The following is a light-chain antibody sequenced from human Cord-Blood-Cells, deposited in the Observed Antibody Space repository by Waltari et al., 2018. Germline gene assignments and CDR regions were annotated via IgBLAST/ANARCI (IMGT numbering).Light chain of an antibody. V-gene: IGKV1-39*01. J-gene: IGKJ2*01. CDR3: QQSYSTLYT. CDR2: AAS. CDR1: QSISSY. Sequence: DSQMTQSPSSRSASVGDRVTITCRASQSISSYLNWYQQKPGKAPKLLIYAASSLQSGVPSRFSGSGSGTDFTLTISSLQPEDFATYYCQQSYSTLYTFGQGTKLEIK.